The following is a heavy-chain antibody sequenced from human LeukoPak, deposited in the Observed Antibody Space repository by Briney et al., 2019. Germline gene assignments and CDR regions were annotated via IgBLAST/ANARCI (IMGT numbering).Heavy chain of an antibody. J-gene: IGHJ4*02. CDR3: ARAHARFGELSAY. V-gene: IGHV1-24*01. D-gene: IGHD3-10*01. CDR2: FDAEEGKT. CDR1: GYTLSELY. Sequence: ASVKVSCKVSGYTLSELYMHWVRQAPGKGLEWMGGFDAEEGKTIYAQKFQGRVTMTEDTSTETAYMELSSLRSEDTAVYYCARAHARFGELSAYWGQGTLVTVSS.